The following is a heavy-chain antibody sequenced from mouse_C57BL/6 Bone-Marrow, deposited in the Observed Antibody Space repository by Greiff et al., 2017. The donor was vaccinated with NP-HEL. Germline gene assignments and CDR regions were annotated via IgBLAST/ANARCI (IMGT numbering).Heavy chain of an antibody. CDR3: ARHDGYTGYAMDY. Sequence: QVQLKESGPGLVAPSQSLSITCTVSGFSLTSYGVHWVRQPPGKGLEWLVVIWSDGSTTYNSALKSRLSISKDNSKSQVFLKMNSLQTDDTAMYYCARHDGYTGYAMDYWGQGTSVTVSS. V-gene: IGHV2-6-1*01. CDR1: GFSLTSYG. D-gene: IGHD2-3*01. CDR2: IWSDGST. J-gene: IGHJ4*01.